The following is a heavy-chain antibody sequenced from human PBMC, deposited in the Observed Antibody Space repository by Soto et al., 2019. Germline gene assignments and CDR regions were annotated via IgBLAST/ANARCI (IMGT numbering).Heavy chain of an antibody. CDR2: IRGAGGYT. V-gene: IGHV3-23*01. Sequence: EVQLLESGGGLVKPGGSLRLSCAASGFTFSNYAMSWVRQAPGKGLECVSIIRGAGGYTNYVDSVKGRFTISRDNSNSSLYLQMNSLRGKDTALYYCAKSYYYSGAYRGGFDYVGQGTLVTVSS. CDR3: AKSYYYSGAYRGGFDY. D-gene: IGHD3-10*01. J-gene: IGHJ4*02. CDR1: GFTFSNYA.